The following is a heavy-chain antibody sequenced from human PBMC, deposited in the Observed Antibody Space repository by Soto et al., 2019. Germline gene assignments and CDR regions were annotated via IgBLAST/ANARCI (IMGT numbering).Heavy chain of an antibody. V-gene: IGHV4-4*07. CDR1: GGSISSYY. J-gene: IGHJ6*02. D-gene: IGHD3-3*02. CDR2: IYTSGST. CDR3: ARDRSEVAFLEWSPEEPYGMDV. Sequence: SETLSLTCTVSGGSISSYYWSWIRQPAGKGLEWIGRIYTSGSTNYNPSLKSRVTMSVDTSKNQFSLKLSSVTAADTAVYYCARDRSEVAFLEWSPEEPYGMDVWGQGTTVTVSS.